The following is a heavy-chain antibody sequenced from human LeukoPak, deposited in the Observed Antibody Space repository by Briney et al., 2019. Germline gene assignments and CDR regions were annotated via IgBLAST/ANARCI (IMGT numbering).Heavy chain of an antibody. Sequence: SGPTLVKPTQTLTLTCTFSGFSLSTRGVGVGWIRQPPGKALEWLALIYWDDDERYRPSLKSRLTIAKDTSKNLLVLTMTNMDPVDTATYYCAHTLTTIRAFDYWGQGTLVTVSS. CDR1: GFSLSTRGVG. CDR2: IYWDDDE. V-gene: IGHV2-5*02. D-gene: IGHD4/OR15-4a*01. CDR3: AHTLTTIRAFDY. J-gene: IGHJ4*02.